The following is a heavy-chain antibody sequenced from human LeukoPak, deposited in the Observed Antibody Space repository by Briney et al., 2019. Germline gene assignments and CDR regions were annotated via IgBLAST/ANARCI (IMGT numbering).Heavy chain of an antibody. CDR1: GFTFSNYG. Sequence: GGSLRLSCAASGFTFSNYGMHWVRQAPGKGLEWVAVIWYDGSNKYYGDSVKGRFTISRDNSKNTLYLQMNSLRAEDTAVYYCVRDLELGAKWNGDYWGQGTLVTVSS. D-gene: IGHD1-7*01. CDR3: VRDLELGAKWNGDY. V-gene: IGHV3-33*01. J-gene: IGHJ4*02. CDR2: IWYDGSNK.